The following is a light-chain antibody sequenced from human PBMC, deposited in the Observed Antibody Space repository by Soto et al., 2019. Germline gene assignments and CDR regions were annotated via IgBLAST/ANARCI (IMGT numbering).Light chain of an antibody. CDR1: SSDIGDYDY. CDR2: EVT. CDR3: SSYGGSNNFVV. V-gene: IGLV2-8*01. Sequence: QSALTQPPSASGSPGQSVTISCTGTSSDIGDYDYVSWYQQHPGKVPKLIIYEVTKRPSGVPDRFSASKSGNTASLTVSGLQSEDEADYYCSSYGGSNNFVVFGGGTKLTVL. J-gene: IGLJ2*01.